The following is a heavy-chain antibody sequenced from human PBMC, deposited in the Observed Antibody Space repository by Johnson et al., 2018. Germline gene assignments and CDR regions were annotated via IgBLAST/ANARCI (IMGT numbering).Heavy chain of an antibody. V-gene: IGHV3-30*18. CDR1: GFTFSSYG. CDR2: ISYDGSNK. CDR3: AKDRLYDYGDLDAFDI. J-gene: IGHJ3*02. Sequence: QVQLVESGGGVVQPGRSLRLSCAASGFTFSSYGMHWVRQAPGKGLEWVAVISYDGSNKYYADSVTGRFTISRDNSKNTLYLQMNSLRAEDTAVYYCAKDRLYDYGDLDAFDIWGQGTMVTVSS. D-gene: IGHD4-17*01.